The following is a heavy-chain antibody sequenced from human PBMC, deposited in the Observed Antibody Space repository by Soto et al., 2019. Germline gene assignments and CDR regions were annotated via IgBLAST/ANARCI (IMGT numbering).Heavy chain of an antibody. CDR3: ARCLCGRACSPSYSSHYCYDTQV. CDR1: GFSLNTGGLG. Sequence: QITLKESGPTLVKPTQTLTLTCTFSGFSLNTGGLGVGWIRQPPGKALEWLALIYWDGAMRYSPSLKRSLSSAKHTPNIQVVLTMTNMHPVDTSSYYSARCLCGRACSPSYSSHYCYDTQVW. D-gene: IGHD2-21*02. V-gene: IGHV2-5*02. J-gene: IGHJ6*01. CDR2: IYWDGAM.